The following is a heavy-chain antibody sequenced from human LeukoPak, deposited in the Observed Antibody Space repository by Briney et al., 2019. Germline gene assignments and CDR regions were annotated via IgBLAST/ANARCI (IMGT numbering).Heavy chain of an antibody. CDR2: IIPIFGTA. CDR1: GGTFSSYA. Sequence: WASVKVSCKASGGTFSSYAISWVRQAPGQGLEWMGGIIPIFGTANYAQKFQGRVTITADESTSTAYMELSSLRSEDTAVYYCARVSVEMATTFDYWGQGTLVTVSS. CDR3: ARVSVEMATTFDY. D-gene: IGHD5-24*01. J-gene: IGHJ4*02. V-gene: IGHV1-69*01.